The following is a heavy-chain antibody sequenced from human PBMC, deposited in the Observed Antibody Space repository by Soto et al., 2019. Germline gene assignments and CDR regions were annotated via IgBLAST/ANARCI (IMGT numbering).Heavy chain of an antibody. CDR3: ARDVPHCGGGGCYSHYYYGMDV. J-gene: IGHJ6*02. V-gene: IGHV1-69*13. D-gene: IGHD2-15*01. CDR1: GGTFSSYA. CDR2: IIPLFGTA. Sequence: SVKVSCKASGGTFSSYAISWVRQAPGQGLQWMGGIIPLFGTANYAQKFQGRVTITADESTSTAYMELSSLRSDDTAVYYCARDVPHCGGGGCYSHYYYGMDVWGQGTTVTVSS.